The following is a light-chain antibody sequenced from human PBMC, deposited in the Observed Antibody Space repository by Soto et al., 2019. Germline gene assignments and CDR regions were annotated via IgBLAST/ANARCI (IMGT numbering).Light chain of an antibody. CDR3: QTWDTGARVV. CDR2: LSSDGSH. V-gene: IGLV4-69*01. CDR1: SGHSSYA. Sequence: QAVVTQSPSASASLGASVKLTCTLSSGHSSYAIAWHQQQPEKGPRYLMKLSSDGSHSKGDGIPDRFSGSSSGAERYLTISSRQSEDEADYYCQTWDTGARVVFGGGTQLTVL. J-gene: IGLJ2*01.